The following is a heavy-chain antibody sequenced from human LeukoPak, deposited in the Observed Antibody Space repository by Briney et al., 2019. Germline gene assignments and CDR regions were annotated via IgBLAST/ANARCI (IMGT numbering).Heavy chain of an antibody. CDR1: GYTFTSYY. J-gene: IGHJ4*02. D-gene: IGHD3-3*01. CDR3: ARGSLITIFGVVIHY. Sequence: GASVKVSCKASGYTFTSYYMHWVRQAPGQGLEWMGIINPSGGSTNYAQKFQGRVTMTRDTSTSTVYMELSSLRSEDTAVYYCARGSLITIFGVVIHYWGRGIPVTVSS. CDR2: INPSGGST. V-gene: IGHV1-46*01.